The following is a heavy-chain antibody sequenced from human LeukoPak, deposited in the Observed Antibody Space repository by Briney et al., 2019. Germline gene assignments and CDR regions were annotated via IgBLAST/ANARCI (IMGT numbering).Heavy chain of an antibody. V-gene: IGHV3-53*01. CDR3: ARDLGYYYDSSGYHGYAFDI. D-gene: IGHD3-22*01. CDR2: IYSGGST. Sequence: PGGSLRLSCAASGFTVSSNYMSWVRQAPGEGLEWVSVIYSGGSTFSADSVKGRFTISRDNSKNTLYLQMNSLRAEDTAVYYCARDLGYYYDSSGYHGYAFDIWGQGTMVTVSS. CDR1: GFTVSSNY. J-gene: IGHJ3*02.